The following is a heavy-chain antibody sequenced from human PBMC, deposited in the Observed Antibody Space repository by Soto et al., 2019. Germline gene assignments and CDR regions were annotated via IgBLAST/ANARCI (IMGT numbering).Heavy chain of an antibody. D-gene: IGHD4-17*01. CDR3: ASRFDYGAH. J-gene: IGHJ4*02. V-gene: IGHV4-31*01. CDR1: GGSISSGGYY. CDR2: IYYSGST. Sequence: QVQLQESGPGLVKPSQTLSLTCTVSGGSISSGGYYWSWIRQHPGKGLEWIGYIYYSGSTYYNPSXXGXVTXAVDTSKNQFSLKLSSVTAADTAVYYCASRFDYGAHWGQGTLVTVAS.